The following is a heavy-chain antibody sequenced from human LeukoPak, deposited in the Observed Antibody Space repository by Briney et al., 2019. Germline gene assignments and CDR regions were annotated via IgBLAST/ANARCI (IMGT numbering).Heavy chain of an antibody. D-gene: IGHD6-13*01. CDR1: GFTFSSYW. V-gene: IGHV3-7*01. Sequence: PGGSLRLSCAASGFTFSSYWMSWVRQAPGKGLEWVANIKQDGSEKYYVDSVKGRFTISRDNAKNSLYLQMNSLRAEDTAVYYCAREEGSSWYSSPDAFDIWGQGTMVTVSS. CDR3: AREEGSSWYSSPDAFDI. J-gene: IGHJ3*02. CDR2: IKQDGSEK.